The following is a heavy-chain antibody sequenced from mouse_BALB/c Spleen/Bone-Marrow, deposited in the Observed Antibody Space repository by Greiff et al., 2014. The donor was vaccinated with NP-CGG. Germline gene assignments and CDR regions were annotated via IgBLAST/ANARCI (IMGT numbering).Heavy chain of an antibody. V-gene: IGHV1-18*01. Sequence: VQLQQPGPDLVKPGASVKISCKASGYSLTGYYMYWVKQSHGKSLEWIGRVNPNNGDINYNQKFKGKAILTVDKSSSTAYMELRSLTSEDSAVYYCARSTATGFAYWGQGTLVTVSA. CDR3: ARSTATGFAY. CDR1: GYSLTGYY. CDR2: VNPNNGDI. D-gene: IGHD1-2*01. J-gene: IGHJ3*01.